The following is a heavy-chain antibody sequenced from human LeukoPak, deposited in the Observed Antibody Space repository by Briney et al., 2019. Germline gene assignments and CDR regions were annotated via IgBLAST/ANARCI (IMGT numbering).Heavy chain of an antibody. V-gene: IGHV4-34*01. CDR3: ARQFYTAIVLFWFDP. J-gene: IGHJ5*02. CDR1: GGSFSGYY. CDR2: INHSGST. Sequence: PSETLSLTCAVYGGSFSGYYWGWIRQPPGKGLEWIGEINHSGSTNYNPSLKSRVTISVDTSKNQFSLKLSSVTAADTAVYYCARQFYTAIVLFWFDPWGLGTLVTVSS. D-gene: IGHD5-18*01.